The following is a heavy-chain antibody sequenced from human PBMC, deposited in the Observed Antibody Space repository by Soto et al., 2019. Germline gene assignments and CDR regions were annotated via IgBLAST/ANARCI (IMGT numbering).Heavy chain of an antibody. CDR3: ARGGWSQIDY. Sequence: QVQLQESGPGLVKPSETLSLTCSVSGGSIGSYYWSWIRQPPGKGLEWIGNIYYSGSTNYNPSLMSRVTISVDTSKNHFSLKLSSVTAADTAVYYCARGGWSQIDYWGQGTLVTVSS. CDR2: IYYSGST. D-gene: IGHD3-3*01. V-gene: IGHV4-59*08. J-gene: IGHJ4*02. CDR1: GGSIGSYY.